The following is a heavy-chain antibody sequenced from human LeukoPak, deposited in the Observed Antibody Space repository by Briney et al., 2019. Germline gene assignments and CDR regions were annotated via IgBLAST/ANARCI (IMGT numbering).Heavy chain of an antibody. CDR2: IYYSGST. Sequence: SETLSLTCTVSGGSISSGGYYWSWIRQHPGKGLEWIGYIYYSGSTYYNPSLESRVTISVDTSKNQFSLKLSSVTAADTAVYYCARYVEVLEAATGFDSWGQGTLVTVSS. D-gene: IGHD4/OR15-4a*01. V-gene: IGHV4-31*03. CDR3: ARYVEVLEAATGFDS. CDR1: GGSISSGGYY. J-gene: IGHJ5*01.